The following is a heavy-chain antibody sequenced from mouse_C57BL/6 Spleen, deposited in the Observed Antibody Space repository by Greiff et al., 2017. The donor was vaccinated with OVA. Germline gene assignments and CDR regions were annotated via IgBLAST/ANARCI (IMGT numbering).Heavy chain of an antibody. Sequence: QVQLQQSGAELARPGASVKLSCKASGYTFTSYGISWVKQRTGQGLEWIGEIYPRSGNTYYNEKFKGKATLTADKSSSTAYMELRSLTSEDSAVYFCARSLYGHWYFDVWGTGTTVTVSS. CDR3: ARSLYGHWYFDV. J-gene: IGHJ1*03. CDR1: GYTFTSYG. D-gene: IGHD1-1*02. V-gene: IGHV1-81*01. CDR2: IYPRSGNT.